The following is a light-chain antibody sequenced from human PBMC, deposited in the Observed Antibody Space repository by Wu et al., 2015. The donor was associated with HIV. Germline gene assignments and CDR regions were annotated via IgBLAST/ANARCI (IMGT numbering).Light chain of an antibody. CDR3: HQYGTSLLT. J-gene: IGKJ1*01. Sequence: ESVLTQSPRTLSLSPGERAIISCKASQSVSSRHLAWYQQKPGQAPRLLFFDVFVRATGIPDRFSASGSAADFTLTISRLEPEDFAVYYCHQYGTSLLTFGQGTRVEIK. CDR1: QSVSSRH. V-gene: IGKV3-20*01. CDR2: DVF.